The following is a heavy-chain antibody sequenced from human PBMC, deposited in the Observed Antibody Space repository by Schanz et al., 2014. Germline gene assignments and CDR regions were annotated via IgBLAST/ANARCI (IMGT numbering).Heavy chain of an antibody. V-gene: IGHV3-30*03. CDR1: GFAFSDYG. J-gene: IGHJ3*01. Sequence: QVQLVESGGGVVQPGRSLRLSCAASGFAFSDYGMHWVRQAPGKGLEWVAVTSYDGSQKYYTDSVKGRFTVSRDNSKNTLYLQLNSLRAEDTAVYYCARDDKRYFDWLSTFDLWGQGTMVAVSS. D-gene: IGHD3-9*01. CDR3: ARDDKRYFDWLSTFDL. CDR2: TSYDGSQK.